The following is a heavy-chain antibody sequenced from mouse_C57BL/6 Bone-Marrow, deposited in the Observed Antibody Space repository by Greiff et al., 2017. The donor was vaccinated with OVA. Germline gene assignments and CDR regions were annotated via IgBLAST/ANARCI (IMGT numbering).Heavy chain of an antibody. CDR1: GYTFTSYW. CDR2: IDPSDSYT. V-gene: IGHV1-50*01. Sequence: VQLQQPGAELVKPGASVKLSCKASGYTFTSYWMQWVKQRPGQGLEWIGEIDPSDSYTNYNQKFKGKATLTVDTSSSTAYMQLSSLTSEDSAVYYCAREDDYDGYRYFDVWGTGTTVTVSS. J-gene: IGHJ1*03. CDR3: AREDDYDGYRYFDV. D-gene: IGHD2-4*01.